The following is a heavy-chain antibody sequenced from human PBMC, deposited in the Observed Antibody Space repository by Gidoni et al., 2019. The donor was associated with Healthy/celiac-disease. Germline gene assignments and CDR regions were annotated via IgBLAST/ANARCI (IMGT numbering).Heavy chain of an antibody. CDR3: ARVGQQLAYNWFDP. CDR2: ISTSGST. J-gene: IGHJ5*02. CDR1: GGSISSYY. D-gene: IGHD6-13*01. V-gene: IGHV4-4*07. Sequence: QVQLQESGPGLVKPSETLSLTCTVSGGSISSYYWSWIRQPAGKGLEWIGRISTSGSTNYNPSLKSRVTMSVDTSKNQFSLKLSSVTAADTAVYYCARVGQQLAYNWFDPWGQGTLVTVSS.